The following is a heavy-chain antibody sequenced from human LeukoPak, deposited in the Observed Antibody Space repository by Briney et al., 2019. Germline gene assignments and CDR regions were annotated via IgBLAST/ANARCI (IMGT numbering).Heavy chain of an antibody. Sequence: GGSLRLSCAASGFTFSSYWMHWVRQAPGKGLVWVSRINSDGSSTSYADSAKGRFTISRDNAKNTLYLQMNSLRAEDTAVYYCARAQWELPFDYWGQGTLVTVSS. CDR1: GFTFSSYW. CDR2: INSDGSST. J-gene: IGHJ4*02. CDR3: ARAQWELPFDY. V-gene: IGHV3-74*01. D-gene: IGHD1-26*01.